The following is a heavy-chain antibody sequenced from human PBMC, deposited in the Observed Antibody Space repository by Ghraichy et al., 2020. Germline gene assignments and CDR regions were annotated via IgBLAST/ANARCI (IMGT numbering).Heavy chain of an antibody. CDR3: AKCLDSSSWYTYFDY. CDR1: GFTFSSYA. J-gene: IGHJ4*02. Sequence: GGSRRLSCAASGFTFSSYAMSWVRQAPGKGLEWVSAISGSGGSTYYADSVKGRFTISRDNSKNTLYLQMNSLRAEDTAVYYCAKCLDSSSWYTYFDYWGQGTLVTVSS. CDR2: ISGSGGST. D-gene: IGHD6-13*01. V-gene: IGHV3-23*01.